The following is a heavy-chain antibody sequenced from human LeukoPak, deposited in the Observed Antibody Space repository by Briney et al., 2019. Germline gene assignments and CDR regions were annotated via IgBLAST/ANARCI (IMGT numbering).Heavy chain of an antibody. V-gene: IGHV4-30-4*01. CDR3: ARVLAAAGDFDY. CDR2: IYYSGST. J-gene: IGHJ4*02. Sequence: SETLSLTCTVSGGSISSGDYYWSWIRQPPGKGLEWIGYIYYSGSTYYNPSLKSRVTISVDTSKNQFSLKLSSVTAADTAVYYCARVLAAAGDFDYWDQGTLVTVSS. D-gene: IGHD6-13*01. CDR1: GGSISSGDYY.